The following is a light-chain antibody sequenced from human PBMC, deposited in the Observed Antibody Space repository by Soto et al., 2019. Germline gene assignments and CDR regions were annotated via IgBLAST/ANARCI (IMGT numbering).Light chain of an antibody. V-gene: IGKV3-11*01. CDR1: QSVSGY. Sequence: EIVLTQSPSTLSFSPWERATLSCRASQSVSGYLAWYQQKPGQAPRLLIYDASKRATGIPARFSGSGFGTDYTLTISSLEPEDFAVYYCQQRSKWRTFGQGTKV. CDR3: QQRSKWRT. CDR2: DAS. J-gene: IGKJ1*01.